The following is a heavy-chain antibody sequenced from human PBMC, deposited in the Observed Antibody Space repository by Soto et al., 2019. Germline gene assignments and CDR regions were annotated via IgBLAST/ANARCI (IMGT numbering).Heavy chain of an antibody. CDR1: GGFTSTNNW. CDR3: ARSPPSSYYGGSGTFDY. D-gene: IGHD3-10*01. V-gene: IGHV4-4*02. CDR2: AYHSGST. Sequence: SETLSLTCAVSGGFTSTNNWWSWVRQPPGKGLEWIGDAYHSGSTEYNPSLKSRVSISVDKAKNQISLKLTSATAADTAVDYGARSPPSSYYGGSGTFDYWGQGTLVTVS. J-gene: IGHJ4*02.